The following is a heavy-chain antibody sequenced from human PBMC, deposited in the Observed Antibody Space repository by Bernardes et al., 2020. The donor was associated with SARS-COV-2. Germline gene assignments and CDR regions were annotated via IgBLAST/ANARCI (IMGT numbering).Heavy chain of an antibody. J-gene: IGHJ6*02. CDR3: AREGGTSGRGMDV. CDR1: GDSVSSSSSS. CDR2: TYYRSKWYT. D-gene: IGHD3-10*01. V-gene: IGHV6-1*01. Sequence: SPTRSRTCAISGDSVSSSSSSWHWIRQSPSRGLEWLGGTYYRSKWYTDYAVSVSSRITINPDTSKNQFSLHLNSVTPEDTAVYYCAREGGTSGRGMDVWGQGTTVTVSS.